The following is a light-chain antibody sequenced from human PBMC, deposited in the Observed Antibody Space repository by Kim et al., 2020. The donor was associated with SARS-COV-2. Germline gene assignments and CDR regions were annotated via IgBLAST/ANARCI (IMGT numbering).Light chain of an antibody. V-gene: IGLV3-1*01. CDR1: KLVDKY. Sequence: SYELTQPPSVSVSPGQTASITCSGDKLVDKYACWYQQKPGQSPVLVIYQDSKRPSGIPERFSGSNSGNTATLTISGTQAMDEVDYYCQAWDSSTFYVFGAGTKVTVL. CDR2: QDS. J-gene: IGLJ1*01. CDR3: QAWDSSTFYV.